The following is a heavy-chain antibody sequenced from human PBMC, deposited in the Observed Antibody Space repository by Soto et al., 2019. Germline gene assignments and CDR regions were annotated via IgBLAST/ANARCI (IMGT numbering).Heavy chain of an antibody. CDR3: ASSYGSGYRAFDY. J-gene: IGHJ4*02. CDR1: GDTFNFYS. Sequence: QVQLVQSGAEVKRPGSSVKVSCKASGDTFNFYSINWVRQAPGVGLAWVGRVNPILSMSNYAQRSQGRVTMTADKSTSTAYMELRSLRSEDTAIYYCASSYGSGYRAFDYWGQGALVTVSS. CDR2: VNPILSMS. D-gene: IGHD3-10*01. V-gene: IGHV1-69*02.